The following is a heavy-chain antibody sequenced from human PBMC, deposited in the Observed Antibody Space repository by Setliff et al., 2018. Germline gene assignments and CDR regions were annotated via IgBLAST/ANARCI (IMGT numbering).Heavy chain of an antibody. J-gene: IGHJ4*02. V-gene: IGHV3-23*01. Sequence: GGSLRLSCAASGFTFSTYSMSWVRQAPGKGLEWVSRITGSGGGTYYADSVKGRFTISRDNSNLFLQMNNLRAEDTAFYFCAKDASYYDILTGANYLDTRGRGTLVTVSS. D-gene: IGHD3-9*01. CDR1: GFTFSTYS. CDR2: ITGSGGGT. CDR3: AKDASYYDILTGANYLDT.